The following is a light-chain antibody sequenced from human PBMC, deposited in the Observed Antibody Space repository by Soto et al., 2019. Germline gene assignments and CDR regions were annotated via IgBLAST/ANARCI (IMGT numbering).Light chain of an antibody. CDR2: ANT. V-gene: IGLV1-40*01. CDR3: AAMDDYRSGPV. Sequence: QSVLTQPPSVSGAPGQRVTISCTGSSSNIGAGYDVHWYQQLPGTAPKLLIYANTNRPSGVPDRFSGSKSGTSASLAITGLQAEDEADYYCAAMDDYRSGPVFGGGTKLT. CDR1: SSNIGAGYD. J-gene: IGLJ3*02.